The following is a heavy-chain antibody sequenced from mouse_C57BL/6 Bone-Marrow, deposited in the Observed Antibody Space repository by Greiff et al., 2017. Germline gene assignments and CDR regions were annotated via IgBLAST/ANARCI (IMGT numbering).Heavy chain of an antibody. CDR3: DYDNGSSSFAY. D-gene: IGHD1-1*01. CDR2: IDPANGST. V-gene: IGHV14-3*01. Sequence: VHVKQSVAELVRPGASVKLSCTASGFNIKNTYMHWVKQRPEQGLEWIGRIDPANGSTKYAPKFTGTATITADTYSNTAYRQRSSLTSEDTAIYYCDYDNGSSSFAYWGQGTLVTVSA. J-gene: IGHJ3*01. CDR1: GFNIKNTY.